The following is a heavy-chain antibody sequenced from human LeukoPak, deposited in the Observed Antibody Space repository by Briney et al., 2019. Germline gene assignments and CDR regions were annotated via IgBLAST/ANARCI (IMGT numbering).Heavy chain of an antibody. V-gene: IGHV3-9*01. CDR3: AKGKGGISYFDF. CDR1: GFTFSSYA. CDR2: ISWNSDSM. D-gene: IGHD3-16*01. J-gene: IGHJ4*02. Sequence: GGSLRLSCAASGFTFSSYAMSWVRQAPGKGLEWVSGISWNSDSMGYADSVKGRFTISRDNAKNSLYLQINSLRAEDTAFYYCAKGKGGISYFDFWGQGTLVTVSS.